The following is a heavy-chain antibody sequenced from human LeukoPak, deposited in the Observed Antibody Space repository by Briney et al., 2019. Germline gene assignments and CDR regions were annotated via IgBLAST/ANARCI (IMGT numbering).Heavy chain of an antibody. V-gene: IGHV4-38-2*01. CDR1: GYSFSSGYY. CDR2: IYHSGIT. Sequence: SETLSLTCAVSGYSFSSGYYWGWIRQPPGKGLEWIGSIYHSGITYYNPSLKSRVTISVDTSKNQFSLKLSSVTAADTAVYYCARVPIAAAADVWGQGTTVTVSS. CDR3: ARVPIAAAADV. D-gene: IGHD6-13*01. J-gene: IGHJ6*02.